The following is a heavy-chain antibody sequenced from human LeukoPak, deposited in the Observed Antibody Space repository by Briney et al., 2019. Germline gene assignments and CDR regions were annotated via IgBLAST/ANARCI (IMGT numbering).Heavy chain of an antibody. CDR2: ISYDGSNK. Sequence: PGGSLRLSCAASGFTFSRYGMHWVRQAPGKGLEWVAVISYDGSNKYYADSVKGRFTISRDNFKNILYLQMSSLSVEDTAVYYCAKFWSGNFGRDALDIWGQGTMVTVSS. V-gene: IGHV3-30*18. D-gene: IGHD3-3*01. CDR1: GFTFSRYG. CDR3: AKFWSGNFGRDALDI. J-gene: IGHJ3*02.